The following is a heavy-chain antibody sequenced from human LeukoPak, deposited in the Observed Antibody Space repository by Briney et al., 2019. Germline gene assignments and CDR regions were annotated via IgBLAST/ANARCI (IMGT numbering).Heavy chain of an antibody. J-gene: IGHJ6*02. CDR1: GFSFSNYW. D-gene: IGHD6-19*01. CDR3: ARDRRIAVAPHPESDGMDV. V-gene: IGHV3-7*01. Sequence: GGSLRLSCADSGFSFSNYWMTWVRQAPGKGLEWVANINQDGSEKYYVDSVKGRFTISRDNAKNTLYLQMNSLRAEDTAVYYCARDRRIAVAPHPESDGMDVWGQGTTVTVSS. CDR2: INQDGSEK.